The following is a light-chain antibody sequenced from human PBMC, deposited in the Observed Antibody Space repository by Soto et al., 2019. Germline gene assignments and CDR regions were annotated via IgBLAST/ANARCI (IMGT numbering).Light chain of an antibody. Sequence: IVMTQSPATLSVSPGERATLSCRASQSVSSSYLAWYQQKPGQAPRLLIYGASSRPTGIPDRFSGSGSGTDFTLTISRLEPEDFAVYYCQQYGSSSTFGQGTLLEIK. CDR1: QSVSSSY. CDR3: QQYGSSST. CDR2: GAS. J-gene: IGKJ5*01. V-gene: IGKV3-20*01.